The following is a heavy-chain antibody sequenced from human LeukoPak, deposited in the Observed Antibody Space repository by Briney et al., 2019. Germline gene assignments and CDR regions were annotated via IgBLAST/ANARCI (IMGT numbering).Heavy chain of an antibody. CDR2: IYYSGST. CDR1: GGSISSSSYY. Sequence: TSETLSLTCTVSGGSISSSSYYWGWIRQPPGKGLEWIGSIYYSGSTYYNPSLKSRVTISVDTSKNQFSLKLSSVTAADTAVYYCARVSPANWGPWGDFDYWGQGTLVTVSS. V-gene: IGHV4-39*07. J-gene: IGHJ4*02. D-gene: IGHD7-27*01. CDR3: ARVSPANWGPWGDFDY.